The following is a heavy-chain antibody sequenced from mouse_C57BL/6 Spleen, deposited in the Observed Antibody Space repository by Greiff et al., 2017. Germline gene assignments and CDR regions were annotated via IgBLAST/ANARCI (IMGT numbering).Heavy chain of an antibody. D-gene: IGHD1-1*01. CDR1: GYAFSSSW. CDR3: GTTVVATDAMDY. CDR2: IYPGDGDT. Sequence: VKLMESGPELVKPGASVKISCKASGYAFSSSWMNWVKQRPGKGLEWIGRIYPGDGDTNYNGKFKGKATLTADKSSSTAYMQLSSLTSEDSAVYFCGTTVVATDAMDYWGQGTSVTVSS. V-gene: IGHV1-82*01. J-gene: IGHJ4*01.